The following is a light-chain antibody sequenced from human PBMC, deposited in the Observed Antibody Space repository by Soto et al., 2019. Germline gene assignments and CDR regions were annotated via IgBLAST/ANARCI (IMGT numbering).Light chain of an antibody. V-gene: IGKV3-15*01. CDR2: GAY. CDR1: QSISSS. CDR3: QQYGTWSASLLT. J-gene: IGKJ4*01. Sequence: EIVMTQSPVTLSVSPGEGATLSCRASQSISSSLAWYQQKPCQPPKLLIFGAYTSATGIPARFSGSGSGTEFNRNITRLQYQDSATYYCQQYGTWSASLLTFGGGTKVEI.